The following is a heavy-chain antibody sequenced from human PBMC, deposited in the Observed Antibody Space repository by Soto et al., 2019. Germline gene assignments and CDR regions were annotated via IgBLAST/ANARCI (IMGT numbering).Heavy chain of an antibody. CDR3: AREGGYSGYDYYYYYGMDV. V-gene: IGHV4-59*01. J-gene: IGHJ6*02. D-gene: IGHD5-12*01. Sequence: SETLSRTCTVSGGAISSYYWSWIRQPPGKGLEWIGYIYYSGSTNYNPSLKSRVTISVDTSKNQFSLKLSSVTAADTAVYYCAREGGYSGYDYYYYYGMDVWGQGTTVT. CDR2: IYYSGST. CDR1: GGAISSYY.